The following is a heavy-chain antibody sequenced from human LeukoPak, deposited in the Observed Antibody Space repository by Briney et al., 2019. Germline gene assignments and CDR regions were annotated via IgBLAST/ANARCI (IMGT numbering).Heavy chain of an antibody. CDR3: AKDPTDFDSSGQTYFDY. V-gene: IGHV3-23*01. Sequence: GGSLRLSCAASGFTFSSYAMSWVRQAPGKGLEWVSAISGSGDRTHYADSVQDRFTISRDNSKNTLYLQMNSLRAEDTAVYYCAKDPTDFDSSGQTYFDYWGQGTLVTVSS. J-gene: IGHJ4*02. CDR1: GFTFSSYA. CDR2: ISGSGDRT. D-gene: IGHD3-22*01.